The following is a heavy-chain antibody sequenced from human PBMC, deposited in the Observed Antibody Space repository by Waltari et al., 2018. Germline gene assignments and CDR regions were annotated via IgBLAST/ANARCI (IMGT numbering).Heavy chain of an antibody. CDR3: ARAWYGAMVQGVYYYYGMDV. D-gene: IGHD3-10*01. CDR2: IYYSGST. CDR1: GGSISSSSYY. J-gene: IGHJ6*02. V-gene: IGHV4-39*07. Sequence: QLQLQESGPGLVKPSETLSLTCTVSGGSISSSSYYWGWIRQPPGKGLEWIGSIYYSGSTYYNPSLKSRVTISVDTSKNQFSLKLSSLRSEDTAVYYCARAWYGAMVQGVYYYYGMDVWGQGTTVTVSS.